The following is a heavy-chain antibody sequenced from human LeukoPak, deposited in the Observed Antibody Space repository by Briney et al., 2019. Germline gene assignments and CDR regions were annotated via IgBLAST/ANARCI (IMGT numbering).Heavy chain of an antibody. CDR1: GFIFSRNV. CDR2: ISDSGGTT. Sequence: GGSLRLSCAASGFIFSRNVSSWVRRAPGKGLEWVSGISDSGGTTAYADSVKGRFTISRDNAKNTLYLQMNSLRAEDTAVYYCARENGNYDYYYYYYMDVWGKGTTVTVSS. J-gene: IGHJ6*03. V-gene: IGHV3-23*01. D-gene: IGHD4-11*01. CDR3: ARENGNYDYYYYYYMDV.